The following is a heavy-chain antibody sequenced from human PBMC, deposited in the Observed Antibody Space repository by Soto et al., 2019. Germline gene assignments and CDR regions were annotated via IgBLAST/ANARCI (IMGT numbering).Heavy chain of an antibody. CDR3: ARTGISGTNHYYFGMDV. V-gene: IGHV1-46*01. Sequence: ASVKVSCKASGYTFTVYYLHWVRQAPGQGLEHMGIINPSGGSTSYAQQFQGRLTMTRDTSTSTVYMDLSSLRSEDTAVYYCARTGISGTNHYYFGMDVWGQGTTVTVSS. D-gene: IGHD1-20*01. CDR2: INPSGGST. CDR1: GYTFTVYY. J-gene: IGHJ6*02.